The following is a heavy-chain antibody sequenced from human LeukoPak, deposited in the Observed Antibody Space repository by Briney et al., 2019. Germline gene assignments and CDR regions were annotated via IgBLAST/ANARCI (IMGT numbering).Heavy chain of an antibody. CDR2: ISSSSSYT. CDR3: ARDYGDYVGGNWFDP. Sequence: GGSLRLSCAASGFTFSDYYMSWIRQAPGKVLEWVSYISSSSSYTNYADSVKGRFTISRDNAKNSLYLQMNSLRAEDTAVYYCARDYGDYVGGNWFDPWGQGTLVTVSS. D-gene: IGHD4-17*01. CDR1: GFTFSDYY. J-gene: IGHJ5*02. V-gene: IGHV3-11*06.